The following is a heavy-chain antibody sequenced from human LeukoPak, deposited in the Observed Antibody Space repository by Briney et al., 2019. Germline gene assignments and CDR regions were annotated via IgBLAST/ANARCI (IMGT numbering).Heavy chain of an antibody. J-gene: IGHJ5*02. CDR2: TYYRSKWYY. Sequence: SQTLSLTCAISGDSFSSNSAAWNWIRQSPSRGLEWLGRTYYRSKWYYDYAISLKSRITINPDTSKNQFSLQLNSMTPEDTALYYCARDGSKGRSSTWYEGFDPWGQGTLVTVSS. D-gene: IGHD6-13*01. CDR3: ARDGSKGRSSTWYEGFDP. V-gene: IGHV6-1*01. CDR1: GDSFSSNSAA.